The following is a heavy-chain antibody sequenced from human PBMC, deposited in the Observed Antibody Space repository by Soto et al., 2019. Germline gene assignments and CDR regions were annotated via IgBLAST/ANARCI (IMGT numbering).Heavy chain of an antibody. CDR2: IYYSGST. Sequence: QLQLQESGPGLVKPSETLSLTCTVSGGSISSSSYYWGWIRQPPGKGLEWIGSIYYSGSTYYNPSLKSRVPISVDTSKNPFAPKRSSVTAADTAVYYCARHVIAAAGKEGNFDYWGQGTLVTVSS. CDR1: GGSISSSSYY. D-gene: IGHD6-13*01. V-gene: IGHV4-39*01. CDR3: ARHVIAAAGKEGNFDY. J-gene: IGHJ4*02.